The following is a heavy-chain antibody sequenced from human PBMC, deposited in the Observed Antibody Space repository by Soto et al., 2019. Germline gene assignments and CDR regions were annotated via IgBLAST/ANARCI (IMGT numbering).Heavy chain of an antibody. CDR2: ISGSGGST. J-gene: IGHJ4*02. CDR1: GFTFSSYA. CDR3: AKDRNGDYVWYFDY. Sequence: GGSLRLSCAASGFTFSSYAMSWVRQAPGKGLEWVSAISGSGGSTYYADSVKGRLTISRDNSKNTLSLQMNSLRAEDTAVYYCAKDRNGDYVWYFDYWGQGTLVTVSS. D-gene: IGHD4-17*01. V-gene: IGHV3-23*01.